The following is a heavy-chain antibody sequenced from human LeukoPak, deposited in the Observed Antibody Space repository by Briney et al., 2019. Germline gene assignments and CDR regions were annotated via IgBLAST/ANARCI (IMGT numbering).Heavy chain of an antibody. CDR2: ISSSSSYI. CDR1: GFTFSSYS. D-gene: IGHD5-18*01. J-gene: IGHJ4*02. CDR3: ARDPGYSYGHHFDY. V-gene: IGHV3-21*01. Sequence: GGSLRLSCAASGFTFSSYSMNWVRQAPGKGLEWASSISSSSSYIYYADSVKGRFTISRDNAKNSLYLQMNSLRAEDTAVYYCARDPGYSYGHHFDYWGQGTLVTVSS.